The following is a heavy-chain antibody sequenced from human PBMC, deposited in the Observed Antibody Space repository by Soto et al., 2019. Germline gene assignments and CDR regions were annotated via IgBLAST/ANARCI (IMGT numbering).Heavy chain of an antibody. J-gene: IGHJ4*01. CDR3: ARWNTYYSERDAFDS. CDR2: INPDSGGT. D-gene: IGHD1-1*01. Sequence: ASVTVSCKASRYTFSGYYMHWVRQAPGQGLEWVGWINPDSGGTNYAQNFQGRVTMTRDPSITTAYMELMSLRSDDTAVYYWARWNTYYSERDAFDSWGQGTLVTVSS. CDR1: RYTFSGYY. V-gene: IGHV1-2*02.